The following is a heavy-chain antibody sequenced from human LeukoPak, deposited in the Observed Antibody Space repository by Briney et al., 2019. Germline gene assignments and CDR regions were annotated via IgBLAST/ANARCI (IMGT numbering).Heavy chain of an antibody. Sequence: GGSLRLSCAASGFTFSSNAMHWVRQAPGKGLEWVAVISYDASNKYYADSVKGRFTISRDNSKNTLYLQMNSLRAEDTAVYYCARGRSFDYWGQGTLVTVSS. J-gene: IGHJ4*02. V-gene: IGHV3-30*14. CDR1: GFTFSSNA. CDR3: ARGRSFDY. CDR2: ISYDASNK.